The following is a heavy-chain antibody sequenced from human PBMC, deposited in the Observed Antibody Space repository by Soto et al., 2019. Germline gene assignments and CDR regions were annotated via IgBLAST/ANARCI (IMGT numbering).Heavy chain of an antibody. Sequence: QMQLVESGGGVVQPGRSLRLSCAASGFTFRSYGIHWVRQAPGKGRECVALIWFDGIKRYYVDSVKGRFAVSRDNSKNTLYLQMNSLRVEDTAVYYCARDRLVPYGYGMDVWGQGTTVTVSS. CDR3: ARDRLVPYGYGMDV. V-gene: IGHV3-33*01. CDR2: IWFDGIKR. J-gene: IGHJ6*02. CDR1: GFTFRSYG. D-gene: IGHD2-2*01.